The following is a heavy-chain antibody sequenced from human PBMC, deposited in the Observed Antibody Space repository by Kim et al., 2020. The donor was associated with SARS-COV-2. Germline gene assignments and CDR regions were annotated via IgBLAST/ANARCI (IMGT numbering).Heavy chain of an antibody. J-gene: IGHJ6*02. CDR3: ARAVVVVPAAIPVSVVDYYYYGVDV. Sequence: SVKVSCKASGGTFSSYAISWVRQAPGQGLEWMGGIIPIFGTANYAQKFQGRVTITADESTSTAYMELSSLRSEDTAVYYCARAVVVVPAAIPVSVVDYYYYGVDVWGQGTTVTVSS. CDR1: GGTFSSYA. V-gene: IGHV1-69*13. CDR2: IIPIFGTA. D-gene: IGHD2-2*02.